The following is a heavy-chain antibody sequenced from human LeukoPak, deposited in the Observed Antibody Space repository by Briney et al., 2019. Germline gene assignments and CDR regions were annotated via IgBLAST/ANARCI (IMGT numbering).Heavy chain of an antibody. CDR2: IYYSGST. CDR1: GGSISSGGYY. J-gene: IGHJ4*02. D-gene: IGHD3-3*01. CDR3: ARGGRSYDFWSGYDY. V-gene: IGHV4-31*03. Sequence: SETLSLTCTVSGGSISSGGYYWSWIRQHPGKGLEWIGYIYYSGSTYYNPSLKSRVTISVDTSKNQFSLKLSSVTAADTAVYYCARGGRSYDFWSGYDYWGQGTLVTVSS.